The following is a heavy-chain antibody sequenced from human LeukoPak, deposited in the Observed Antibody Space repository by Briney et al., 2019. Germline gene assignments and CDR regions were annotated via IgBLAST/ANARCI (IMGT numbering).Heavy chain of an antibody. D-gene: IGHD2-15*01. V-gene: IGHV4-34*01. Sequence: SETLSLTCAVYGGSFSGYYWSWIRQPPGKGLEWIGEINHRGSTNYNPSLKSRVTISVDTSKNQFSLKLSSVTAADTAVYYCARVCSGGSCYSYWGQGTLVTVSS. J-gene: IGHJ4*02. CDR3: ARVCSGGSCYSY. CDR2: INHRGST. CDR1: GGSFSGYY.